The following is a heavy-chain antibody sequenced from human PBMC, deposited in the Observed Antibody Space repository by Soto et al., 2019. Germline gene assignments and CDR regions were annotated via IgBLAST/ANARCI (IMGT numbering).Heavy chain of an antibody. CDR1: GFTFHSYG. D-gene: IGHD3-10*01. CDR3: SRDHYGSGAV. V-gene: IGHV3-7*03. CDR2: IMSGGTEK. J-gene: IGHJ4*02. Sequence: EGQLVESGGDLVQPGGSVRLSCAASGFTFHSYGMTWVRQAPGKGPEWVASIMSGGTEKYYVGSLQGRFTISRDDAKPSLHPPITSLRAEDTGIYFCSRDHYGSGAVWGQGTPVTVAS.